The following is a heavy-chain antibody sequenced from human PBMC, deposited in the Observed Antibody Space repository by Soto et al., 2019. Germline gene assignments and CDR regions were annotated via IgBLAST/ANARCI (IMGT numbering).Heavy chain of an antibody. J-gene: IGHJ3*02. D-gene: IGHD2-21*02. V-gene: IGHV3-74*01. Sequence: EVQLVESGGGLVQPGGSLRLSCAASGFTFSGYWMHWVRQAPGKGLVWVSRINSDGSSTSYADSVKGRFTISRDNAKNTLYLQMNSLRAEDTAVYYCARETYCGGDCPDAFDIWGQGTMVTVSS. CDR3: ARETYCGGDCPDAFDI. CDR2: INSDGSST. CDR1: GFTFSGYW.